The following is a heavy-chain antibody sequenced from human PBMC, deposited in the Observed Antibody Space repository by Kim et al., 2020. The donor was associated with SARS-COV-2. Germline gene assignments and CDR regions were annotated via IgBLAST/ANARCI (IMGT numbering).Heavy chain of an antibody. CDR1: GFTLSSYA. D-gene: IGHD1-1*01. J-gene: IGHJ4*01. CDR3: AKRTVSTTGGANFDY. Sequence: GGSLRLSCAASGFTLSSYAMSWVRQAPGKGLEWVSEISGSANRTYYADSVKGRFTISRDNSKNTLYLQVNSLRAEDTAVYYCAKRTVSTTGGANFDYWG. V-gene: IGHV3-23*01. CDR2: ISGSANRT.